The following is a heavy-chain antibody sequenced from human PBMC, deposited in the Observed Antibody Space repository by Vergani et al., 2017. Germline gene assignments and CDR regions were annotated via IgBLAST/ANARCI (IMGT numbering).Heavy chain of an antibody. Sequence: QITLKESGPTLVKPTQTLTLTCTFSGFSLSTSGVGVGWIRQPPGKALEWLSLIYWNDDKRYTPSLKGRLTITKDTSKKQVVLTKTNMYPVDTATYYCARQQWNSFDYWGQGTLVTVSS. V-gene: IGHV2-5*01. CDR1: GFSLSTSGVG. J-gene: IGHJ4*02. CDR2: IYWNDDK. D-gene: IGHD6-19*01. CDR3: ARQQWNSFDY.